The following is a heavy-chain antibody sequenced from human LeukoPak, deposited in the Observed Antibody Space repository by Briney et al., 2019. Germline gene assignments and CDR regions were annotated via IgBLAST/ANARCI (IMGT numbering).Heavy chain of an antibody. V-gene: IGHV3-23*01. CDR2: ISGSAGGT. CDR1: GITLSNYG. D-gene: IGHD3-22*01. Sequence: AGGSLRLSCSVSGITLSNYGMRWLCQAPGKGLEWVAGISGSAGGTYYAHSVKGRFTVSRDNAKNTLYLQLNTLSAEDTAVYFCAKRGVVIRVILVGFHKEAYHFDSWGQGALVTVSS. CDR3: AKRGVVIRVILVGFHKEAYHFDS. J-gene: IGHJ4*02.